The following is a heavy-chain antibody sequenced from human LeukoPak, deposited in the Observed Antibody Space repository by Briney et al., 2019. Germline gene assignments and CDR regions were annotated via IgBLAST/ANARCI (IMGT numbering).Heavy chain of an antibody. V-gene: IGHV3-21*04. J-gene: IGHJ5*02. CDR3: ARLRSDYGDYAQFDP. CDR2: ISSSSSYI. Sequence: PGGSLRLSCAASGFTFSSYSMNWVRQAPGKGLEWVSSISSSSSYIYYADSVKGRFTISRDNAKNSLYLQMNSLRAEDTALYYCARLRSDYGDYAQFDPWGQGTLVTVSS. D-gene: IGHD4-17*01. CDR1: GFTFSSYS.